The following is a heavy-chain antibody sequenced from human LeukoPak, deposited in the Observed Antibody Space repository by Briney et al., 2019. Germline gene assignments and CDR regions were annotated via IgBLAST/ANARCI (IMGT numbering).Heavy chain of an antibody. CDR3: AKGEYSSGWYDY. J-gene: IGHJ4*02. CDR1: GFTFSSYA. Sequence: GGSLRLSCAASGFTFSSYAMSWVRQAPGKGLEWVSAISGSGGSTYYADSVKGRFTISGDNSKNTLYLQMNSLRAEDTAVYYCAKGEYSSGWYDYWGQGTLVTVSS. D-gene: IGHD6-19*01. CDR2: ISGSGGST. V-gene: IGHV3-23*01.